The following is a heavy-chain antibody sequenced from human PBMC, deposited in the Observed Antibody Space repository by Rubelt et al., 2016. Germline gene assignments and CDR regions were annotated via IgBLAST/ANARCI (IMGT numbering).Heavy chain of an antibody. D-gene: IGHD1-26*01. CDR3: ARGGAGGSYLGFDY. J-gene: IGHJ4*02. Sequence: GGTFSSYAISWVRQAPGQGLEWMGGIIPIFGTANYAQKFQGRVTITADKSTSTAYMELSRLRSDDTAVYYCARGGAGGSYLGFDYWGQGTLVTVSS. V-gene: IGHV1-69*06. CDR2: IIPIFGTA. CDR1: GGTFSSYA.